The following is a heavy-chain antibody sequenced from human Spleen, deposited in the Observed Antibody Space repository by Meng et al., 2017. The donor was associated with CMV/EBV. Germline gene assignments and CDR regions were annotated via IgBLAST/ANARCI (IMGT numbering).Heavy chain of an antibody. V-gene: IGHV4-59*01. J-gene: IGHJ4*02. CDR3: AREHPELQFDY. CDR2: IYYSGST. Sequence: GSLRLSCTVSGGSISSYYWSWIRQPPGKGLEWIGYIYYSGSTKYNPSLKSRVTISVDTSKNQFSLKLGSVTAVDTAVYYCAREHPELQFDYWGQGTLVTVSS. CDR1: GGSISSYY. D-gene: IGHD1-7*01.